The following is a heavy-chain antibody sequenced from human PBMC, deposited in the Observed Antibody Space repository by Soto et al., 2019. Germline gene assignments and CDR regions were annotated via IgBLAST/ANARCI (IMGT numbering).Heavy chain of an antibody. J-gene: IGHJ4*02. Sequence: PPETLSLTCTVSGVSIIPSYWSWIRQPPGKGLEWIGNIYYTGSTNNNPSLKSRVTISVDTSKNQFSLKLSSVTAADTATYYCARGVDGYSYGVDYWGQGAMVTVSS. V-gene: IGHV4-59*01. CDR3: ARGVDGYSYGVDY. CDR2: IYYTGST. CDR1: GVSIIPSY. D-gene: IGHD5-18*01.